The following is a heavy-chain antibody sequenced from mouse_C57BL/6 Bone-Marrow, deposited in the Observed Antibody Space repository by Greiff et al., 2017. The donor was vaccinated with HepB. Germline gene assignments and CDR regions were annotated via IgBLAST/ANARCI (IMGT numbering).Heavy chain of an antibody. CDR3: ARGVLLRLDY. V-gene: IGHV1-61*01. Sequence: QVQLKQPGAELVRPGSSVKLSRKASGYTFTSYWMDWVKQRPGQGLEWIGNIYPSDSETHYNQKFKDKATLTVDKSSSTAYMQLSSLTSEDSAVYYCARGVLLRLDYWGQGTTLTVSS. J-gene: IGHJ2*01. D-gene: IGHD1-1*01. CDR2: IYPSDSET. CDR1: GYTFTSYW.